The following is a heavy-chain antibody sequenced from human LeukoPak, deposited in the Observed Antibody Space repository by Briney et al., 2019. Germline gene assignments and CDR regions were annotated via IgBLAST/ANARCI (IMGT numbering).Heavy chain of an antibody. V-gene: IGHV1-18*01. CDR3: ARGERSPTVTNPLHYFDY. CDR1: GYTFTSYG. J-gene: IGHJ4*02. CDR2: ISAYNGNT. Sequence: ASVKVSCKTSGYTFTSYGISWVRQAPGQGLEWMGWISAYNGNTNYAQKLQGRVTMTTDTSTSTAYMELRSLRSDDTAVYYCARGERSPTVTNPLHYFDYWGQGTLVTVSS. D-gene: IGHD4-17*01.